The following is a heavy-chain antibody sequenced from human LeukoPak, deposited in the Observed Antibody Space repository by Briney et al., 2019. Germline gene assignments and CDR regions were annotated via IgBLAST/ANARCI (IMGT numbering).Heavy chain of an antibody. CDR2: INHSGST. J-gene: IGHJ5*02. Sequence: PSETLSLTCAVYGGSFSGYYWSWIRQPPGKGLEWIGEINHSGSTNYNPSLKSRVTISVDTSKNQISLKLSSVTAADTAVYYCARIRGWADPWGQGTLVTVSS. D-gene: IGHD1-26*01. CDR1: GGSFSGYY. CDR3: ARIRGWADP. V-gene: IGHV4-34*01.